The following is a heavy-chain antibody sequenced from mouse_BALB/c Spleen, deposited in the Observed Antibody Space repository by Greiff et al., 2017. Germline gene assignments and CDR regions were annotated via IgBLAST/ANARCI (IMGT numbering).Heavy chain of an antibody. CDR2: ISSGGGST. Sequence: EVQLVESGGGLVKPGGSLKLSCAASGFAFSSYDMSWVRQTPEKRLEWVAYISSGGGSTYYPDTVKGRFTISRDNTKNTLYLQMSSLKSEDTAMYYCARSTTVVARYAMDYWGQGTSVTVSA. D-gene: IGHD1-1*01. CDR1: GFAFSSYD. J-gene: IGHJ4*01. V-gene: IGHV5-12-1*01. CDR3: ARSTTVVARYAMDY.